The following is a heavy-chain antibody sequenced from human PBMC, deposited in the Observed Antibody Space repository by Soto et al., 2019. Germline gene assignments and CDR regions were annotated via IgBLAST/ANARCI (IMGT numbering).Heavy chain of an antibody. CDR2: IVPIFGRA. J-gene: IGHJ4*02. V-gene: IGHV1-69*01. CDR3: ARDGNRSSSSADY. D-gene: IGHD6-6*01. CDR1: GGSFSDYA. Sequence: QVQLMQSGAEVKKPGSSVKVSCETSGGSFSDYAISWVRQAPGQGLEWMGGIVPIFGRANYAQKFQGRVTITADESTSVAYMELNSLTFEDTAVYYCARDGNRSSSSADYWGQGTLVTVSS.